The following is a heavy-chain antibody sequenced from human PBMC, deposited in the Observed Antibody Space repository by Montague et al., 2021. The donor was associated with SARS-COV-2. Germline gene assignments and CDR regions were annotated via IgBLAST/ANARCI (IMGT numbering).Heavy chain of an antibody. CDR3: AHRPPYYSISEACGVGCFDY. CDR2: IYWDDTK. J-gene: IGHJ4*02. V-gene: IGHV2-5*02. D-gene: IGHD2-8*02. CDR1: GFSLTSSGVA. Sequence: PALVKPTQTLTLTCTFSGFSLTSSGVAVGWIRQPPGKALEWLALIYWDDTKHYNPSLKTRLTATQDTSKNQVVLTLTDVDPGDTATYYCAHRPPYYSISEACGVGCFDYWGQGALVTVSS.